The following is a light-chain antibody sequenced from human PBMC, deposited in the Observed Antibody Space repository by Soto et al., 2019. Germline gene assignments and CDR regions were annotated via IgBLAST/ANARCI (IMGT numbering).Light chain of an antibody. Sequence: EVVLTQSPATLSLSPGERAILSCRASQSISSYLAWYQQKPGQPPRLLIYDASNRATGIPGRFSGSGSGTDFTLTISSLEPEDFAVYYCQRRTNWPPFAFGPGTKVYIQ. CDR1: QSISSY. CDR2: DAS. J-gene: IGKJ3*01. CDR3: QRRTNWPPFA. V-gene: IGKV3-11*01.